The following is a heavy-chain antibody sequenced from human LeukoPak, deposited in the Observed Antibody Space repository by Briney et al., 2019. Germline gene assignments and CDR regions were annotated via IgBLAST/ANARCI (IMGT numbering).Heavy chain of an antibody. J-gene: IGHJ6*03. V-gene: IGHV1-8*01. CDR3: ARAQCDDSKCKYYVNMVV. CDR1: GYTFTSYD. CDR2: MNPKNGNK. Sequence: GASVKVSCKASGYTFTSYDINWVRQAPGQGPEWMGWMNPKNGNKGHAQKFQDRITMTSNTPISTAYMELSSLSSEDTAVYYCARAQCDDSKCKYYVNMVVWGKGTTVTVSS. D-gene: IGHD3-10*02.